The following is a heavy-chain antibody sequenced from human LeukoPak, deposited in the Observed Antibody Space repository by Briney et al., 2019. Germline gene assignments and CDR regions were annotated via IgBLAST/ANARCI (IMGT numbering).Heavy chain of an antibody. CDR3: ARDPAWNYFDY. J-gene: IGHJ4*02. Sequence: GGSLRFSCAASGFTFSSYSMNWVRQAPGKGLEWVSSISSSSSYIYYADSVKGRFTISRDNAKNSLYLQMNSLRAEDTAVYYCARDPAWNYFDYWGQGTLVTVSS. V-gene: IGHV3-21*01. CDR1: GFTFSSYS. CDR2: ISSSSSYI.